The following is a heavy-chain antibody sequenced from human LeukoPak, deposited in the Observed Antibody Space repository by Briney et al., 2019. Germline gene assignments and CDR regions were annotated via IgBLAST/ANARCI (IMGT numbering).Heavy chain of an antibody. D-gene: IGHD2-2*01. CDR1: GGSISSYY. CDR3: AGVNGTSWNYYYGMDV. J-gene: IGHJ6*02. CDR2: IYYSGST. Sequence: SETLSLTCTVSGGSISSYYWSWIRQPPGKGLEWIGYIYYSGSTNYNPSLKSRVTISVDTSKNQFSLKLSSVTAADTAVYYCAGVNGTSWNYYYGMDVWGQGTTVTVSS. V-gene: IGHV4-59*01.